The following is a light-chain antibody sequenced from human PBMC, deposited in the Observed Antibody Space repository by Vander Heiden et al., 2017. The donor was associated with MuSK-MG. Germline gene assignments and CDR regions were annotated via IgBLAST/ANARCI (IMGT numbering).Light chain of an antibody. V-gene: IGLV1-40*01. CDR1: TSHTGAVIN. J-gene: IGLJ3*02. CDR3: QSYDSSLSGWV. CDR2: GNS. Sequence: HSLMTQPSAFAAAPGQRVTLSCTLSTSHTGAVINFTWSQQLPGPAPNLLIFGNSSRPSGFLTRFSGSKSGTPASLAIAGFQAGDEADYYCQSYDSSLSGWVFGGGTKLTVL.